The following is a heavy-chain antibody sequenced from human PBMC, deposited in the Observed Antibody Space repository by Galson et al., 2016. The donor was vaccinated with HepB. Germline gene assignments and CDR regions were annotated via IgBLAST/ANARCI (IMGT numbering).Heavy chain of an antibody. CDR3: ARKGGIYSPWGY. V-gene: IGHV3-7*05. D-gene: IGHD3-10*01. CDR1: GFTLSSYW. Sequence: SLRLSCAASGFTLSSYWMSWVRQAPGKGLEWVANIKQDGSEEYYVDSVKGRFTISRDNAKNSVYLQMNSLRAEDTAVYYCARKGGIYSPWGYWGQGTLVTVSS. CDR2: IKQDGSEE. J-gene: IGHJ4*02.